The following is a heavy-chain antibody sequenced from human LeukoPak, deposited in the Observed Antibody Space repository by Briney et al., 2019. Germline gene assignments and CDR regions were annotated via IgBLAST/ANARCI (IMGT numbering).Heavy chain of an antibody. CDR2: IYYSGST. Sequence: SETLSLTCTVSGDSISSYYWSWIRQPPGKGLEWLGYIYYSGSTDYNPSLKSRVTISVDTSKNQFSLRLSSVTAADTAVYYCARDYGSGSYYYYYTDVWGKGTTVIVSS. CDR3: ARDYGSGSYYYYYTDV. D-gene: IGHD3-10*01. CDR1: GDSISSYY. V-gene: IGHV4-59*01. J-gene: IGHJ6*03.